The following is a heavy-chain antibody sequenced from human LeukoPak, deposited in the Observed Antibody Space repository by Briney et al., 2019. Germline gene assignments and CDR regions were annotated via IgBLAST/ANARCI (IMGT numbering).Heavy chain of an antibody. CDR3: ARETTREGFDP. V-gene: IGHV1-46*01. Sequence: ASVKVSCKAPGYTFTSYYMHWVRQAPGQGLEWMGIINPSGGSTSYARKFQGRVTMTRDMSTSTVYMELSSLRSEDTAVYYCARETTREGFDPWGQGTLVTVSS. J-gene: IGHJ5*02. D-gene: IGHD1-14*01. CDR2: INPSGGST. CDR1: GYTFTSYY.